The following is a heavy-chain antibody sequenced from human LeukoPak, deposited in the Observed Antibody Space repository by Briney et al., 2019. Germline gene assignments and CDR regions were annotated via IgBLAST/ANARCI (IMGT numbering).Heavy chain of an antibody. CDR3: VRDRAEGREWVEFDP. J-gene: IGHJ5*02. Sequence: GRSLRLSCAASGFTFSSYAMHWVRQAPGKGLEWVAVISYDGSNKYYADSVKGRFTISRDNSKNALYLQMNNLRVEDTAVYHCVRDRAEGREWVEFDPWGQGTVVTVSS. CDR2: ISYDGSNK. CDR1: GFTFSSYA. V-gene: IGHV3-30*14. D-gene: IGHD2-8*01.